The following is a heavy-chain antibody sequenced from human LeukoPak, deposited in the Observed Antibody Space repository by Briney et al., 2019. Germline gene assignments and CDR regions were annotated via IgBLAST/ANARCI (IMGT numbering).Heavy chain of an antibody. CDR2: IYTSGST. CDR3: ARYCRITNPGHYYMDV. J-gene: IGHJ6*03. CDR1: GGSISSGSYY. Sequence: PSETLSLTCTVSGGSISSGSYYWSWIRQPAGKGLEWIGRIYTSGSTNYNPSLKSRVTISVDTSKNQFSLKLSSVTAADTAVYYCARYCRITNPGHYYMDVWGIGTTVTVSS. V-gene: IGHV4-61*02. D-gene: IGHD1-14*01.